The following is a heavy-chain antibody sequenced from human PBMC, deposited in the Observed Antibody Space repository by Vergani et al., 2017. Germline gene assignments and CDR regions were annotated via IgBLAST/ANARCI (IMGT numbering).Heavy chain of an antibody. D-gene: IGHD3-22*01. Sequence: QVQLVESGGGVVQPGRSLRLSCAASGFTFSSYGMHWVRQAPGKGLEWVAVISYDGSNKYYADSVKGRFTISRDNSKNTLYLQMNSLRAEYTAFYYCAKYTHDYDSSGCLYYWGQGTLVTVSS. J-gene: IGHJ4*02. CDR2: ISYDGSNK. CDR1: GFTFSSYG. V-gene: IGHV3-30*18. CDR3: AKYTHDYDSSGCLYY.